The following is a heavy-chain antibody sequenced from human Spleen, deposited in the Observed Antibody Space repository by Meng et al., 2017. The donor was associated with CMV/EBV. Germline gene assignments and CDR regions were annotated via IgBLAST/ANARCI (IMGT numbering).Heavy chain of an antibody. CDR1: GFSLSTSGVG. CDR3: AHTSKVGWFDP. D-gene: IGHD4-11*01. CDR2: IYWNGDE. Sequence: CTFSGFSLSTSGVGVGWIRQPPGKALEWLAVIYWNGDERYTPSLKSRLTITKDTSKDEVVLTMTNMDPVDTATYYCAHTSKVGWFDPWGQGTLVTVSS. J-gene: IGHJ5*02. V-gene: IGHV2-5*01.